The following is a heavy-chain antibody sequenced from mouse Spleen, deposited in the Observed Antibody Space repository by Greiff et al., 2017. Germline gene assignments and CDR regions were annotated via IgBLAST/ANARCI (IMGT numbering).Heavy chain of an antibody. D-gene: IGHD2-10*02. J-gene: IGHJ1*01. Sequence: EVQLVESGGGLVKPGGSLKLSCAASGFTFSSYAMSWVRQTPEKRLEWVATISSGGSYTYYPDSVKGRFTISRDNAKNTLYLQMSSLRSEDTAMYYCARQPSMVTSWYFDVWGAGTTVTVSS. V-gene: IGHV5-9-3*01. CDR1: GFTFSSYA. CDR2: ISSGGSYT. CDR3: ARQPSMVTSWYFDV.